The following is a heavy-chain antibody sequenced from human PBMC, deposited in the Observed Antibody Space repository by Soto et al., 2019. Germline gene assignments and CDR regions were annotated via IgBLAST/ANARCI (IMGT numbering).Heavy chain of an antibody. CDR3: ARSRGDYLNYYAMDV. Sequence: EVRLVESGGGLVQPGGSLRLSCAASGVSFKTYWMNCDRQVRGEGLVWVSRIKSHGSSTSYADSVKGRFTISRDNAKITLYLQMASLRAEDTAVYYCARSRGDYLNYYAMDVWGQGPTVTVSS. D-gene: IGHD2-21*02. CDR1: GVSFKTYW. V-gene: IGHV3-74*01. CDR2: IKSHGSST. J-gene: IGHJ6*02.